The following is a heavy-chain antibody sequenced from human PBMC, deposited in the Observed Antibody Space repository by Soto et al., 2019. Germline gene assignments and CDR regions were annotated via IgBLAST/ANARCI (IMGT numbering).Heavy chain of an antibody. J-gene: IGHJ6*02. V-gene: IGHV1-69*13. CDR1: GGTFSSYA. D-gene: IGHD3-10*01. CDR2: IIPIFGTA. CDR3: ARNFGRSPYYYYYYGMDV. Sequence: SVKVSCKASGGTFSSYAISWVRQAPGQGLEWMGGIIPIFGTANYAQKFQGRVTLTADESTSTAYMELSSLRSEDTAVYYCARNFGRSPYYYYYYGMDVWGQGTTVTVSS.